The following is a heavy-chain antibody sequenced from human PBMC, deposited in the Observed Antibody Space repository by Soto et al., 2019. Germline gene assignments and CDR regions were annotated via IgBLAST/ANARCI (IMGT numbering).Heavy chain of an antibody. J-gene: IGHJ4*02. CDR1: GFLFSNAG. V-gene: IGHV3-15*01. D-gene: IGHD2-2*01. Sequence: PGGSLRLSCAASGFLFSNAGMSWVRQGPGKGLEWVDRIKSQSDGGATEYAAVVKGRFTISRDDSNNAVYLQMDSLTSDDTGVYYCYTDPIKLCPYDYWGKGTPFTVSS. CDR3: YTDPIKLCPYDY. CDR2: IKSQSDGGAT.